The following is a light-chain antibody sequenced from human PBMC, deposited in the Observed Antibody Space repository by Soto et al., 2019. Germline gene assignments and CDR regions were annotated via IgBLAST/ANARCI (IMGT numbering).Light chain of an antibody. Sequence: DIQMPQSPSTLSASVGDIVIITCRASQTISNWLAWYQKKPGEAPNILIYDASTLESGVPSRFSGSGSGTEFTLTINNLQPDELATYYCQQYNSYLWTVGQGAKV. CDR3: QQYNSYLWT. J-gene: IGKJ1*01. V-gene: IGKV1-5*01. CDR2: DAS. CDR1: QTISNW.